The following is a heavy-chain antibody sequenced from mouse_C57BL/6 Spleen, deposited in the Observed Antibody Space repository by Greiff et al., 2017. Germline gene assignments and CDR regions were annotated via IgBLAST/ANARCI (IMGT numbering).Heavy chain of an antibody. CDR3: ARDPYYYGSSYKYVDV. CDR1: GYSITSGYY. V-gene: IGHV3-6*01. D-gene: IGHD1-1*01. CDR2: ISYDGSN. Sequence: EVHLVESGPGLVKPSQSLSLTCSVTGYSITSGYYWNWIRQFPGNKLEWMGYISYDGSNNYNPSLKNRISITRDPSKNQFFLKLNSVTTEDTATYYCARDPYYYGSSYKYVDVWGTGTTVTVSS. J-gene: IGHJ1*03.